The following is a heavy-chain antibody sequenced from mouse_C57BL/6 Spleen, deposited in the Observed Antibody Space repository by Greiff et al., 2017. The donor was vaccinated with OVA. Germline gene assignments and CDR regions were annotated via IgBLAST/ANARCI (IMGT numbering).Heavy chain of an antibody. Sequence: QVQLQQPGAELVMPGASVKLSCKASGYTFTSYWMHWVKQRPGQGLEWIGEIDPSDSNTNYNQKFKGKSTLTVDKSSSTAYMHLSSLTSEDSAVYYCARYGYDGDYWGQGTTLTVSS. J-gene: IGHJ2*01. V-gene: IGHV1-69*01. CDR1: GYTFTSYW. D-gene: IGHD2-2*01. CDR2: IDPSDSNT. CDR3: ARYGYDGDY.